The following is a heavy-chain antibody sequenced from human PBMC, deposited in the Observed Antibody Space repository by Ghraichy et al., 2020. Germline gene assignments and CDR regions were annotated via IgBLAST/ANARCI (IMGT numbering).Heavy chain of an antibody. Sequence: GGSLRLSCAASGFTFNTYDMYWVRQAPGKGLEWVSYISGPSNSIYYADSVKGRFTISRDNAKNSLYLQMNSLRDEDTAVYYCARLYYDILTGHNYYFDYWGQGTLVTVSS. D-gene: IGHD3-9*01. CDR2: ISGPSNSI. J-gene: IGHJ4*02. CDR1: GFTFNTYD. CDR3: ARLYYDILTGHNYYFDY. V-gene: IGHV3-48*02.